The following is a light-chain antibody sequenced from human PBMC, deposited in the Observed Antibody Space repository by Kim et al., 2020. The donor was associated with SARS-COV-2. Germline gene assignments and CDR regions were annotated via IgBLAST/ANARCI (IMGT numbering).Light chain of an antibody. Sequence: ETVMTQSPATLSVSPGERATLSCRASQSVSSNLAWYQQRPGQAPRLLIYGASTRATGIPARFSGSGSGTEFTLTISSLQSEDFAFYYCQQYNNWWTFGQGTKVDIK. V-gene: IGKV3-15*01. CDR2: GAS. CDR1: QSVSSN. J-gene: IGKJ1*01. CDR3: QQYNNWWT.